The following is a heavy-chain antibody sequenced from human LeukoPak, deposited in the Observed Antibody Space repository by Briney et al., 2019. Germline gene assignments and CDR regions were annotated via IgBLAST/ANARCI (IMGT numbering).Heavy chain of an antibody. Sequence: SETLSLTCAVYGGSFSGYYWSWIRQPPGKGLEWIGEINHSGSTNYNPSLKSRVTISVDTSKNQFSLKLSSVTAADTAVYYCAHLGFVGADIWGQGTMVTVSS. J-gene: IGHJ3*02. CDR2: INHSGST. CDR3: AHLGFVGADI. V-gene: IGHV4-34*01. CDR1: GGSFSGYY. D-gene: IGHD2-15*01.